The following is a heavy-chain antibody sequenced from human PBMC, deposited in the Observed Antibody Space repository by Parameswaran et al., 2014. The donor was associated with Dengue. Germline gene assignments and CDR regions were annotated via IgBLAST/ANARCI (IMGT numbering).Heavy chain of an antibody. Sequence: RWIRQPPGKGLEWIGYIYYSGSTNYSPSLKSRVTISVDTSKNQFSLKLTSVTAADTAVYYCASGGLFSRSPFDYWGQGTLVTVSS. CDR3: ASGGLFSRSPFDY. J-gene: IGHJ4*02. V-gene: IGHV4-59*01. CDR2: IYYSGST. D-gene: IGHD2-15*01.